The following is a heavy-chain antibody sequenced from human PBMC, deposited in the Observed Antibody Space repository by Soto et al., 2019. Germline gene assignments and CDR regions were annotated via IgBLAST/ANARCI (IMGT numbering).Heavy chain of an antibody. D-gene: IGHD3-3*01. CDR3: ARTSIFGGGYYFDY. Sequence: SETLSLTCAVYGGSFSGYYWSWIRQPPGKGLEWIGEINHSGNINYNPSLKSRVTISVDTSKNQFSLNLSSVTAADTAVYYCARTSIFGGGYYFDYWGQGTLVTVSS. CDR1: GGSFSGYY. J-gene: IGHJ4*02. CDR2: INHSGNI. V-gene: IGHV4-34*01.